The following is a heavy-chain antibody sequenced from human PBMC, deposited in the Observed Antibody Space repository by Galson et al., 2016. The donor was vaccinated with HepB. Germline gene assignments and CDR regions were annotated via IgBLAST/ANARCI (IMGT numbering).Heavy chain of an antibody. CDR1: GYTLTELS. CDR2: FDPEEGET. V-gene: IGHV1-24*01. J-gene: IGHJ4*02. CDR3: AAVERITVADPFDY. Sequence: SVKVSCKVSGYTLTELSIHWVREAPGKGLEWMGGFDPEEGETIYIQKFRDRVTMTEDTSTDTAYMEVRSLRSEDTARYYCAAVERITVADPFDYWGQGTLVTVSS. D-gene: IGHD6-19*01.